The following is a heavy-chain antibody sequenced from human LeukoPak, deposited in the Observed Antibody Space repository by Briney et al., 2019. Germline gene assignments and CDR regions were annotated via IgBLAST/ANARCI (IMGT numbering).Heavy chain of an antibody. D-gene: IGHD6-13*01. Sequence: PGGSLRLSCAGSGFTFSSYPMTWVRQAPGKGLDWVSTIYTSGNTDYADSVKGRFTISRDNSKNTLFLQMNSLRADDTAVYFCAKYSRPSSRVFDYWGQGTLATVSP. V-gene: IGHV3-23*05. CDR3: AKYSRPSSRVFDY. CDR2: IYTSGNT. CDR1: GFTFSSYP. J-gene: IGHJ4*02.